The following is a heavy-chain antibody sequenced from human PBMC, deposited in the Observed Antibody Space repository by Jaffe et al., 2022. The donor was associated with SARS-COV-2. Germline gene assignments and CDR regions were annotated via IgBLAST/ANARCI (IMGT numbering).Heavy chain of an antibody. CDR1: GFTFNTYS. CDR2: ISPSGTTI. Sequence: EVQLVESGGGLVQPGGSLRLSCAASGFTFNTYSVNWVRQAPGKGLEWVSYISPSGTTIYYADSVKGRFTISRDNAKNSLYLQMNSLRAEDTALYYCARDRTKGGRYFSFDPWGQGTLVTVSS. V-gene: IGHV3-48*01. D-gene: IGHD3-9*01. J-gene: IGHJ5*02. CDR3: ARDRTKGGRYFSFDP.